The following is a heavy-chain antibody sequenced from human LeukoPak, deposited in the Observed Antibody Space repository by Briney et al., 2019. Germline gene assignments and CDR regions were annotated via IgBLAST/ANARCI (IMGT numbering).Heavy chain of an antibody. J-gene: IGHJ3*02. V-gene: IGHV3-11*06. CDR1: GFTFSDYY. CDR2: ISSSSTNT. CDR3: ARARGSSGYSMGAFEI. D-gene: IGHD3-22*01. Sequence: PGGSLRLSCAASGFTFSDYYMSWIRQAPGKGLEWVSYISSSSTNTNYADSVKGRFTISRDNSKNTLYLQMNSLRAEDTAVYYCARARGSSGYSMGAFEIWGQGTMVTVSS.